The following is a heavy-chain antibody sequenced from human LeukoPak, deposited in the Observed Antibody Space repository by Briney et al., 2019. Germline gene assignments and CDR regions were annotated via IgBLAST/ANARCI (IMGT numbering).Heavy chain of an antibody. J-gene: IGHJ4*02. D-gene: IGHD3-22*01. CDR2: ISGNSGTT. V-gene: IGHV3-23*01. CDR1: GFTFNAYA. Sequence: GGSLRLSCAASGFTFNAYALSWVHQAPGKGLEWVSVISGNSGTTYYADSVKGRFTTSRGNSKRTLYLQMSSLGADDTAVYYCAKDRDSSGRYRFDYWGQGTLVTVSS. CDR3: AKDRDSSGRYRFDY.